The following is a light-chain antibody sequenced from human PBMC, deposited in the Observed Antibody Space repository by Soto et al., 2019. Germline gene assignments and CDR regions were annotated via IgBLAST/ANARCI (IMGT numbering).Light chain of an antibody. Sequence: PPSVSGAPGQRVTISCTGSSSNIGAHYDVHWYQQLPGTAPKLLIYGNSNRPSGVPDRFSGSKSGTSASLAITGLQAEDEADYYCQSYDNSMSVYVFGNGTKVTVL. V-gene: IGLV1-40*01. CDR2: GNS. CDR3: QSYDNSMSVYV. J-gene: IGLJ1*01. CDR1: SSNIGAHYD.